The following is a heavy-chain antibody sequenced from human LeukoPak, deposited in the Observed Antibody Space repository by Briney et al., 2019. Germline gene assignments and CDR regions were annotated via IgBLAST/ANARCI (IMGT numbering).Heavy chain of an antibody. D-gene: IGHD1-1*01. CDR3: AKEMGGRANWNFEKSNWFDP. Sequence: GRSLRLSCAASGFTFSSYGMHWVRQAPGKGLEWVAVISYDGSNKYYADSVKGRFTISRDNSKNTLYLQVNSLRAEDTAVYYCAKEMGGRANWNFEKSNWFDPWGQGTLVTVSS. V-gene: IGHV3-30*18. J-gene: IGHJ5*02. CDR1: GFTFSSYG. CDR2: ISYDGSNK.